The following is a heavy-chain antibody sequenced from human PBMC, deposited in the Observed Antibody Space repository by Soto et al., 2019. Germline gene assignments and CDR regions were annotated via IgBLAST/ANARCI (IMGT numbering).Heavy chain of an antibody. CDR1: GFTFSSYG. J-gene: IGHJ4*02. CDR2: ISYDGSNK. D-gene: IGHD5-18*01. Sequence: QVQLVESGGGVVQPGRSLRLSCAASGFTFSSYGMHWVRQAPGKGLEWVAVISYDGSNKYYADSVKGRFTISRDNSKNTLYLHMNSLRAEDTAVYYCAATWDGYSYGDGVYYFDYWGQGTLVTVSS. V-gene: IGHV3-30*03. CDR3: AATWDGYSYGDGVYYFDY.